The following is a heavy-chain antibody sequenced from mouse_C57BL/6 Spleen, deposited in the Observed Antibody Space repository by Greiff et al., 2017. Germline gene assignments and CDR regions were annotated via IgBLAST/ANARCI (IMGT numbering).Heavy chain of an antibody. CDR3: ARYDLDWYVDV. CDR2: IRNKANGYTT. Sequence: EVNVVESGGGLVQPGGSLSLSCAASGFTFTDYYMSWVRQPPGKALEWLGFIRNKANGYTTEYSASVKGRFTISRDNSQSILYLQMNALRAEDSATYYCARYDLDWYVDVWGTGTTVTVSS. V-gene: IGHV7-3*01. D-gene: IGHD2-10*02. J-gene: IGHJ1*03. CDR1: GFTFTDYY.